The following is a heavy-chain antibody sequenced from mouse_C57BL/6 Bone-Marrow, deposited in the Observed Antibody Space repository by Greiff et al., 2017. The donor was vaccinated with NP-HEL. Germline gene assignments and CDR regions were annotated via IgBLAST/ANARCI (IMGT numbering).Heavy chain of an antibody. J-gene: IGHJ2*01. V-gene: IGHV1-66*01. CDR1: GYSFTSYY. CDR3: ARDPDGYDNY. CDR2: IYPGSGNT. Sequence: QVQLQQSGPELVKPGASVKISCKASGYSFTSYYIHWVKQRPGQGLEWIGWIYPGSGNTKYNEKFKGKATLTADTSSSTAYMQLSSLTSEDSAVYYCARDPDGYDNYWGQGTTLTVSS. D-gene: IGHD2-2*01.